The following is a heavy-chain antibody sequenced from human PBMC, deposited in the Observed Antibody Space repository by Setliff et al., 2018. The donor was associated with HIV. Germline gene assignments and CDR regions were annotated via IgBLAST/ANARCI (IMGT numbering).Heavy chain of an antibody. CDR1: GESVSGYY. J-gene: IGHJ4*02. V-gene: IGHV4-4*08. D-gene: IGHD6-19*01. CDR3: ARDYSGWYYFDC. Sequence: SETLSLTCAVFGESVSGYYWSWIRLPPGKGLEWIGYIYTSGITNYNPSLKSRVTMSVDTSKNQFSLKLSSVTAADTAVYYCARDYSGWYYFDCWGQGTLVTVSS. CDR2: IYTSGIT.